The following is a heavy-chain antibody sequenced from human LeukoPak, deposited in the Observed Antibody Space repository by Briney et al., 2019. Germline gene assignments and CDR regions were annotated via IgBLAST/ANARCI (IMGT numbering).Heavy chain of an antibody. CDR2: IYHSGST. Sequence: SQTLSLTCAVSGGSISSGGYSWSWIRQPPGKGLEWIGYIYHSGSTYYNPSLKSRVTISVDRSKNQFSLKLSSVTAADTAVCYCARAMYGQRGFFDYWGQGTLVTVSS. CDR1: GGSISSGGYS. J-gene: IGHJ4*02. D-gene: IGHD2-8*01. CDR3: ARAMYGQRGFFDY. V-gene: IGHV4-30-2*01.